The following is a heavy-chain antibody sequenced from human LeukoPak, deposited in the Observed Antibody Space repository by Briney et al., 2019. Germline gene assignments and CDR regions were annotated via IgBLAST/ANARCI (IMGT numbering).Heavy chain of an antibody. CDR2: IYYSGST. CDR3: ARGGGLGATRDYYYYYGMDV. CDR1: GGFVSSGSYY. J-gene: IGHJ6*02. Sequence: SETLSLTCTVSGGFVSSGSYYWSWIRQPPGKGLEWIGYIYYSGSTNYNPSLKSRVTISVDTSKNQFSLKLSSVTAADTAVYYCARGGGLGATRDYYYYYGMDVWGQGTTVTVSS. V-gene: IGHV4-61*01. D-gene: IGHD1-26*01.